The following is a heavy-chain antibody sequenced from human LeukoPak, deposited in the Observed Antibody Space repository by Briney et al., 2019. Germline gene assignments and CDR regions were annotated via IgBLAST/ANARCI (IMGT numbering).Heavy chain of an antibody. CDR3: ARESRGTGGTTAFDC. V-gene: IGHV3-23*01. D-gene: IGHD1-1*01. CDR2: ISGSGGST. CDR1: GFTFSSYA. Sequence: GGSLRLSCAASGFTFSSYAMSWVRQAPGKGLEWVSAISGSGGSTYYADSVKGRFTISRDNSKNTVYLQMNSLRVEDTAVYYCARESRGTGGTTAFDCWGQGTLVTVSS. J-gene: IGHJ4*02.